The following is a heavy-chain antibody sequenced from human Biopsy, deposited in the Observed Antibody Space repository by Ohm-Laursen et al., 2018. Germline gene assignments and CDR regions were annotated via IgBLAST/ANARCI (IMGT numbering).Heavy chain of an antibody. D-gene: IGHD3-22*01. CDR2: IFYRGST. V-gene: IGHV4-39*01. CDR3: ARDYDTSCYYYVP. J-gene: IGHJ5*02. Sequence: SDTLSLTCTVSGGSISTNNYYWGWIRQPPGKGLEWIGSIFYRGSTHSGPSLKSRVNISVDTSKNQYSLKLNSVTAADTAVYYCARDYDTSCYYYVPWGQGTLVTVSS. CDR1: GGSISTNNYY.